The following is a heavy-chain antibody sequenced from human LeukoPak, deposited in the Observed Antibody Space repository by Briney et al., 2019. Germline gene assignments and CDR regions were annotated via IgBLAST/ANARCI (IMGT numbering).Heavy chain of an antibody. CDR2: IKPNSAGT. CDR3: ARDHGAGSDY. J-gene: IGHJ4*02. D-gene: IGHD3-10*01. CDR1: GYTFSGSF. V-gene: IGHV1-2*02. Sequence: SVKVSCTAPGYTFSGSFMHWVRQAPGQGLEWMGWIKPNSAGTRYAQKFQGRFTMTRDTSINTAYMELSWLTSDDTAVYYCARDHGAGSDYWGQGTLVAVSS.